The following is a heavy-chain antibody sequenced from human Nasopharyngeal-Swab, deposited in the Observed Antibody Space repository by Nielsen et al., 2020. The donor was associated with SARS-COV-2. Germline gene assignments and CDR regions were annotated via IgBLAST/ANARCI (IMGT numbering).Heavy chain of an antibody. CDR3: ASKGAGSGSYYYYYYGMDV. CDR1: GYTFATYD. J-gene: IGHJ6*02. V-gene: IGHV1-8*03. CDR2: MNTNSGNT. Sequence: ASVKVSCKTSGYTFATYDIDWVRQATGQGLEWMGWMNTNSGNTGLAQKFQGRVTITRNTSISTAYMELSSLRSEDTAVYYCASKGAGSGSYYYYYYGMDVWGQGTTVTVSS. D-gene: IGHD3-10*01.